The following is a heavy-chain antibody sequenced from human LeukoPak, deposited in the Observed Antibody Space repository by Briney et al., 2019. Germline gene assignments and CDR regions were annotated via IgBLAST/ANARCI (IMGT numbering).Heavy chain of an antibody. CDR1: GYTFTSYD. V-gene: IGHV1-2*02. Sequence: GASVKVSCKASGYTFTSYDINWVRQATGQGLEWMGWINPNSGDTNYAQNFQGRVTMTRDTSITSVYMELSRLTSDDTAVYYCAREVNWFDPWGQGTLVTVSS. CDR2: INPNSGDT. J-gene: IGHJ5*02. CDR3: AREVNWFDP.